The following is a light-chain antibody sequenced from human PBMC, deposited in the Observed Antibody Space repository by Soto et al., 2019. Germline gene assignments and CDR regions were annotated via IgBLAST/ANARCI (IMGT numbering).Light chain of an antibody. CDR2: GNS. V-gene: IGLV1-40*01. J-gene: IGLJ2*01. Sequence: QAVVTQPPSVSGAPGQRVTISCTGSSSNIGAGYDVHWYQQLPGTAPKLLIYGNSNRPSGVPDRFSGSKSGTSASLASTGLQAEDQADYYCQSYDSSLSGNVVFGGGAKLTVL. CDR3: QSYDSSLSGNVV. CDR1: SSNIGAGYD.